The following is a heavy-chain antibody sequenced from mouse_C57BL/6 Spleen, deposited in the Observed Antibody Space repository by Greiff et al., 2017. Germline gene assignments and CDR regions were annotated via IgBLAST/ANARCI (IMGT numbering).Heavy chain of an antibody. V-gene: IGHV3-6*01. J-gene: IGHJ2*01. CDR2: ISYDGSN. CDR3: ARYGFDY. D-gene: IGHD1-1*01. CDR1: GYSITSGYS. Sequence: EVQLPESGPGLVNPSQSLSLTCSVTGYSITSGYSWNWIRQFPGNKLEWMGYISYDGSNNYNPSLKNRISITRDKSKNQFFLKLKSVTTEDTATYYCARYGFDYWGQGTTLTVSS.